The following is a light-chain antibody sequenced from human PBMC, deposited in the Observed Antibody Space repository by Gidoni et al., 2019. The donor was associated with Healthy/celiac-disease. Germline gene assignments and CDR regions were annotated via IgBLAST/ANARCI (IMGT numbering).Light chain of an antibody. CDR3: QQYYSTPYT. J-gene: IGKJ2*01. CDR1: QGISNS. Sequence: DIQMTKSPSSLSASVGDRVTITCRARQGISNSLAWYQQKPGKAPKLLLYAASRLESGVPSRFSGSGSGTDYTLTISSLQPEDFATYYCQQYYSTPYTFGQGTKLEIK. CDR2: AAS. V-gene: IGKV1-NL1*01.